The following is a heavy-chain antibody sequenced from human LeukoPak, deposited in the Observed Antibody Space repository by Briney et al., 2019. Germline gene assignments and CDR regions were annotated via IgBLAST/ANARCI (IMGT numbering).Heavy chain of an antibody. Sequence: PGGSLRLSCAASGFTFNTYGMNWVHQAPGKGLEWISYISSDSTTTYYADSVKGRFIISRDNAKNSLFLHMNSLRAEDTAVYYCKVMVYANFDCWGQGGLVTVSS. J-gene: IGHJ4*02. V-gene: IGHV3-48*01. CDR3: KVMVYANFDC. CDR1: GFTFNTYG. CDR2: ISSDSTTT. D-gene: IGHD2-8*01.